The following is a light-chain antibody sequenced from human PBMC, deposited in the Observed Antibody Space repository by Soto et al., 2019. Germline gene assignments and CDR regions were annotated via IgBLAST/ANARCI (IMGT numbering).Light chain of an antibody. CDR2: LNSDGSH. CDR1: SGHSSYA. Sequence: QSVLTQSPSASASLGASVKLTCTLSSGHSSYAIAWHQQQPEKGPRSLMKLNSDGSHSKGDGIPDRFSGSSSGAERYLTISILQSEDEADYYCQTWGTGIEVFGGGTKLTVL. J-gene: IGLJ2*01. V-gene: IGLV4-69*01. CDR3: QTWGTGIEV.